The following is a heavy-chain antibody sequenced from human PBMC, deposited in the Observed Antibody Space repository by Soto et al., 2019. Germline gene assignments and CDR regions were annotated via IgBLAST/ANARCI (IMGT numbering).Heavy chain of an antibody. CDR2: ISYDGSNK. J-gene: IGHJ5*02. D-gene: IGHD6-13*01. Sequence: GGSLRLSCAASGFTFSSYGMHWVRQAPGKGLEWVAVISYDGSNKYYADSVKGRFTISRDNSKNTLYLQMNSLRAEDTAVYYCAKDVGGRQLVPLWFDPWGQGTLVNVSS. CDR3: AKDVGGRQLVPLWFDP. V-gene: IGHV3-30*18. CDR1: GFTFSSYG.